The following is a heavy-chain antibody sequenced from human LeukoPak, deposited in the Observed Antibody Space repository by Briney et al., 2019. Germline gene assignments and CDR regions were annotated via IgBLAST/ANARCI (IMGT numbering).Heavy chain of an antibody. CDR1: GYTFISHG. D-gene: IGHD5-12*01. CDR3: ASGPTIVAAEDLWFDP. J-gene: IGHJ5*02. Sequence: GASVKVSCKASGYTFISHGISWVRQAPGQGLEWMGWISAYNGNTNYAQKLQGRVTMTTDTSTSTAYMELRSLRSDDTAVYYCASGPTIVAAEDLWFDPWGQGTLVTVSS. V-gene: IGHV1-18*01. CDR2: ISAYNGNT.